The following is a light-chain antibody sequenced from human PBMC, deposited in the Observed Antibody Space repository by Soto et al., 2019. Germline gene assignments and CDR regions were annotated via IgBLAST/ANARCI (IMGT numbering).Light chain of an antibody. CDR1: QSVSSS. J-gene: IGKJ4*01. CDR2: GAS. V-gene: IGKV3-20*01. CDR3: QQYGSSPWP. Sequence: EIVLTQSPATLSLSPGERATLSCRASQSVSSSLAWYQQKPGQAPRLLIYGASSRASGIPARFSGSGSGTDFTLTISRLEPEDVAVYYCQQYGSSPWPFGEGTKVDI.